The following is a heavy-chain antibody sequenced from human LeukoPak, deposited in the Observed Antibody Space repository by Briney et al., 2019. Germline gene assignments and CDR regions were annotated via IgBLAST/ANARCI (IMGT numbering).Heavy chain of an antibody. J-gene: IGHJ4*02. D-gene: IGHD5-18*01. Sequence: GESLQISCKGSGYSFTSYWIAWVRQMPGKGLEWMGIIYHGDTDTRYSPSFQGQVTISADKSISTAYLQWSSLKASGTAMYYCARLRGYNYGYEDYWGQGTLVTVSS. CDR3: ARLRGYNYGYEDY. CDR1: GYSFTSYW. CDR2: IYHGDTDT. V-gene: IGHV5-51*01.